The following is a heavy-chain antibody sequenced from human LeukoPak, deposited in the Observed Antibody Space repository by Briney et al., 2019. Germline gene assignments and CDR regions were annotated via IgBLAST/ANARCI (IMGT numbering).Heavy chain of an antibody. CDR1: GFILNSHG. Sequence: GGPLRLSCAPSGFILNSHGMHWVRHAPGKAREGVAFMRSDGSDKNYAHSVKGRQTISRDSSKNRLYLHMNNLHVKETDVCYCAKHDSNYWGQGTLVTFSS. D-gene: IGHD3-22*01. CDR3: AKHDSNY. CDR2: MRSDGSDK. J-gene: IGHJ4*02. V-gene: IGHV3-30*02.